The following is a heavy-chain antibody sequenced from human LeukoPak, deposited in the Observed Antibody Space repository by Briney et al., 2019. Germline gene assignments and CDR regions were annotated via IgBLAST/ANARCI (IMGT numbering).Heavy chain of an antibody. D-gene: IGHD5-12*01. Sequence: GGSLRLSCAASGFSFTFYSLSWVRQAPGKGPEWVAYVSDNGQTKYYLDSVKGRFTISRDNSKNTLYLQMNSLRAEDTAVYYCARGKVATVPYHFDYWGQGTLVTVSS. V-gene: IGHV3-48*01. CDR2: VSDNGQTK. CDR1: GFSFTFYS. J-gene: IGHJ4*02. CDR3: ARGKVATVPYHFDY.